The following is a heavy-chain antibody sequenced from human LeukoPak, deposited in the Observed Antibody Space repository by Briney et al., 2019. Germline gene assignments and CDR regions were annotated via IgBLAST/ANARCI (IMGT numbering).Heavy chain of an antibody. Sequence: SETLSLTCTVSGGSISSYYWNWIRQPPGKGLEWIGYIYYSGSTNYNPSLKSRVTISVDTSKIQFSLKLSSVTAADTAVYYCARLALQEVGATQTYYLDYWGQGTLVTVSS. CDR1: GGSISSYY. CDR2: IYYSGST. V-gene: IGHV4-59*01. D-gene: IGHD1-26*01. CDR3: ARLALQEVGATQTYYLDY. J-gene: IGHJ4*02.